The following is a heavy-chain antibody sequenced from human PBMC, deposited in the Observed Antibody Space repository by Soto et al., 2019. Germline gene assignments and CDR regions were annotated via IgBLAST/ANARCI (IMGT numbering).Heavy chain of an antibody. CDR2: IIPIFGTT. CDR3: ARDLGSGYDPGDY. V-gene: IGHV1-69*14. J-gene: IGHJ4*02. Sequence: QVQLVQSGAEVKKPGSSVKVSCKTSGDIFSGYSISWVRQAPGQGLEWMGGIIPIFGTTNYAQRFHGRVTITADKATSTVDMALYSLKSEDTAVYYCARDLGSGYDPGDYWGQGTLVTVSS. D-gene: IGHD5-12*01. CDR1: GDIFSGYS.